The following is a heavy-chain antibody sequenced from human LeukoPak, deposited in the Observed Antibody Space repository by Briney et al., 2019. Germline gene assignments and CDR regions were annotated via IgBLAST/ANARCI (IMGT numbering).Heavy chain of an antibody. CDR1: GYTFTGYY. Sequence: ASVKVSCKASGYTFTGYYMHWVRQAPGQGLEWMGWISAYNGNTNYAQKLQGRVTMTTDTSTSTAYMELRSLRSDDTAVYYCAREGGTVGFDCWGQGTLVTVSS. V-gene: IGHV1-18*04. CDR3: AREGGTVGFDC. CDR2: ISAYNGNT. J-gene: IGHJ4*02. D-gene: IGHD1/OR15-1a*01.